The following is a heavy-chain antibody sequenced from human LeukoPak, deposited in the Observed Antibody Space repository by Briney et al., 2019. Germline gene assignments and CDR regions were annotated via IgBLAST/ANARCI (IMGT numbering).Heavy chain of an antibody. V-gene: IGHV3-48*03. CDR2: ISSSGSTI. CDR3: AKDKSWTIAAAGHFDY. J-gene: IGHJ4*02. CDR1: GFTFSSYE. Sequence: GGSLRLSCAASGFTFSSYEMNWVRQAPGKGLEWVSYISSSGSTIYYADSVKGRFTISRDNAKNSLYLQMNSLRAEDTALYYCAKDKSWTIAAAGHFDYWGQGTLVTVSS. D-gene: IGHD6-13*01.